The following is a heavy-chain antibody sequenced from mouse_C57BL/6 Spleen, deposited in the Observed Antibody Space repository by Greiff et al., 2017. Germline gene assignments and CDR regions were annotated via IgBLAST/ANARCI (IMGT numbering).Heavy chain of an antibody. CDR2: ISYDGSN. V-gene: IGHV3-6*01. D-gene: IGHD2-4*01. CDR1: GYSITSGYY. J-gene: IGHJ2*01. Sequence: EPGPGLVQPSQSLSLTCSVSGYSITSGYYWNWIRQFPGNKLEWMGYISYDGSNNYNPSLKNQISITRDTSKNQFFMKLNCGRTEDTAAYYWARGDYDGVDYGGQGTTRTVSS. CDR3: ARGDYDGVDY.